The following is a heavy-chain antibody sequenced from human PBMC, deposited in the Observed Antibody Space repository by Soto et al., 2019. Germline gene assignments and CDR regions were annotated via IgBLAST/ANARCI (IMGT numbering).Heavy chain of an antibody. CDR1: GGSVTSYQ. J-gene: IGHJ3*02. V-gene: IGHV4-59*02. Sequence: SETMSLTCDVSGGSVTSYQCSWIRQFPGKDLEWIAYTAYTGNTNYNPSLKSRVTISIDTTKNQLSLKLTSMTAADTAMYYCARSFTMNGLFGYSSGRDAFDIWGQGTMVTVSS. CDR2: TAYTGNT. D-gene: IGHD6-19*01. CDR3: ARSFTMNGLFGYSSGRDAFDI.